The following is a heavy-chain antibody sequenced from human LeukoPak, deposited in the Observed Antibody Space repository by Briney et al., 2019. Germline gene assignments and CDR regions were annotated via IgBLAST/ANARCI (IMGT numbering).Heavy chain of an antibody. CDR1: GGTFISYA. V-gene: IGHV1-69*13. CDR2: IITIFGTA. D-gene: IGHD6-19*01. J-gene: IGHJ4*02. Sequence: GASVKVSCKASGGTFISYAISWVRQAPGQGLEWMGGIITIFGTANYAQKFQGRVTITADESTSTAYMELSSLRSEDTAVYYCAREGAVAGFFDYWGQGTLVTVSS. CDR3: AREGAVAGFFDY.